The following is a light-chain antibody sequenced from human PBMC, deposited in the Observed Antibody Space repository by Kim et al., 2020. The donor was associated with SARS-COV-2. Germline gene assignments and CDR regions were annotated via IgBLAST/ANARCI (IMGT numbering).Light chain of an antibody. V-gene: IGKV3-15*01. CDR2: DAS. CDR1: QSINTN. CDR3: QQYNNWPLT. Sequence: SVSPGERAPLSCRASQSINTNLAWYQQKPGQSPRLLIYDASTGASGIPARFSGSGSGTEFALSISSLQSEDFAVYYCQQYNNWPLTFGGGTKLEI. J-gene: IGKJ4*01.